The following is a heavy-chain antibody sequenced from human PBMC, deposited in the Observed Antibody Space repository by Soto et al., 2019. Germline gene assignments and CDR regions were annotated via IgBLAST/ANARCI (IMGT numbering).Heavy chain of an antibody. CDR1: GFTFSSYA. J-gene: IGHJ4*02. CDR3: AREPVVTPFDY. D-gene: IGHD2-15*01. V-gene: IGHV3-66*01. CDR2: IYSGGST. Sequence: EVQLLESGGGLVQPGGSLRLSCAASGFTFSSYAMSWVRQAPGKGLEWVSVIYSGGSTYYADSVKGRFTISRDNSKNTLYLQMNSLRAEDTAVYYCAREPVVTPFDYWGQGTLVTVSS.